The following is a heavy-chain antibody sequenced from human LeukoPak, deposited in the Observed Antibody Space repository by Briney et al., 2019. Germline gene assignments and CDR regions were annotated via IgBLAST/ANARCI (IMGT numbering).Heavy chain of an antibody. D-gene: IGHD1-1*01. J-gene: IGHJ4*02. CDR1: GFSVSSIY. CDR3: ARAPNWRFDH. V-gene: IGHV3-53*01. Sequence: GGSLRLSCAASGFSVSSIYMNWVRQAPGKGLEWVSVIYSDGTTYYAGSVKGRFTISRDDPKNTLYLHMNSLRAEDTAVYYCARAPNWRFDHWGQGTLVTVSS. CDR2: IYSDGTT.